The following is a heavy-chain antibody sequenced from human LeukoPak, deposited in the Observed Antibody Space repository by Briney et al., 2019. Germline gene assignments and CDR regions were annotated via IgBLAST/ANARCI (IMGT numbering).Heavy chain of an antibody. D-gene: IGHD5-24*01. CDR1: GGYTSSSSYY. CDR3: ARHSLNNYGYYY. J-gene: IGHJ4*02. CDR2: AYFSGIT. V-gene: IGHV4-39*01. Sequence: SETLSLTCTVSGGYTSSSSYYWGWIRQPPGKGLEWIGSAYFSGITYYNPALKSRVSISVNTPRNYFSLNLNSVTAADTAVYYCARHSLNNYGYYYWGQGTLVTVSS.